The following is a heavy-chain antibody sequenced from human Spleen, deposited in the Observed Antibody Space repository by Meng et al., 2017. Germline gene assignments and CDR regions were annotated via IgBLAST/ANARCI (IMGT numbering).Heavy chain of an antibody. CDR2: IPHRGSA. J-gene: IGHJ4*02. V-gene: IGHV4-4*02. Sequence: QLQLQESGPGLVKPSETLSLICAVTGDSITSNNWWSWVRQPPGKGLEWVGEIPHRGSAAYNPSLKSRVSMSIDISKNQFSLRLTSVTAADTAVYYCLRGSGGSVWGQGTLVTVSS. D-gene: IGHD3-10*01. CDR1: GDSITSNNW. CDR3: LRGSGGSV.